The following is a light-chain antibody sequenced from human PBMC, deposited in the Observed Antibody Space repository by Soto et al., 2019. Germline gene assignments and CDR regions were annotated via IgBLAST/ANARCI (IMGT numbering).Light chain of an antibody. J-gene: IGLJ3*02. CDR1: SSDVGGYNY. V-gene: IGLV2-14*01. Sequence: QSALTQPASVSGSPGQSITISCTGTSSDVGGYNYVSWYQQHPGKAPKLMIYEVSNRPSGVSNRFSGSKSGNTASLTISGLQAEDEADYYCSSYTSSSTRVFGRGTELPVL. CDR3: SSYTSSSTRV. CDR2: EVS.